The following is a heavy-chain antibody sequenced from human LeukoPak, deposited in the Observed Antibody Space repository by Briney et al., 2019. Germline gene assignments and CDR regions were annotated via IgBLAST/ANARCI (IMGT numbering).Heavy chain of an antibody. J-gene: IGHJ3*02. Sequence: ASVKVSCKASGYTFTSYDINWVRQATGQGLEWMGWMNPNSGNTGYAQKFQGRVTMTRNTSISTAYMELSSLRSEDTAVYYCARGVTYDYVWGSYRYTDGAFDIWGQGTMVTVYS. CDR3: ARGVTYDYVWGSYRYTDGAFDI. CDR2: MNPNSGNT. D-gene: IGHD3-16*02. V-gene: IGHV1-8*01. CDR1: GYTFTSYD.